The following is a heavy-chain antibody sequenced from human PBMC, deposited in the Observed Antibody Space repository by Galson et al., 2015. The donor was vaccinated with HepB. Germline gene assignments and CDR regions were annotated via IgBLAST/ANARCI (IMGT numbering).Heavy chain of an antibody. CDR1: GYTFTNYD. J-gene: IGHJ3*02. Sequence: SVKVSCKASGYTFTNYDINWVRQATGQGLEWMGWMNPNSGTTGYAQKFQCRLTMTRSTSISTAYMELSSLRSEDTAVYYCARGRPCSSTSCFPFDAFHIWGQGTVVTVSS. D-gene: IGHD2-2*01. CDR2: MNPNSGTT. CDR3: ARGRPCSSTSCFPFDAFHI. V-gene: IGHV1-8*01.